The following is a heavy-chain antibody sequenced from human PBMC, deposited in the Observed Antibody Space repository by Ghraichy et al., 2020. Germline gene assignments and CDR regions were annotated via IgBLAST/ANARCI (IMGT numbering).Heavy chain of an antibody. J-gene: IGHJ4*02. V-gene: IGHV3-48*01. Sequence: GGSLRLSCAASGFTFRAYNFNWVRQAPGKGLEWVSYISSASSSIYYADSVRGRFTISRDNAESSLYLQMNSLRAEDTAVYYCARDGGHFGDFDFWGQGALVPVSS. D-gene: IGHD4-17*01. CDR1: GFTFRAYN. CDR2: ISSASSSI. CDR3: ARDGGHFGDFDF.